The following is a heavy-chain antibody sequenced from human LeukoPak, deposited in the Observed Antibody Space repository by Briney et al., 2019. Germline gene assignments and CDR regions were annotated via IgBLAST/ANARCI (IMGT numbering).Heavy chain of an antibody. Sequence: GASVKVSCKAFGYSVTNHYVHWVRQAPGQGLEWMGEINPRGGGTSYAQRFQGRITVTRDTYTNTVYMDLSSLRSEDTATYYCARGAPTTRIGAGRFDYWGQGSLLTVAS. CDR3: ARGAPTTRIGAGRFDY. V-gene: IGHV1-46*01. D-gene: IGHD5-12*01. CDR1: GYSVTNHY. CDR2: INPRGGGT. J-gene: IGHJ4*02.